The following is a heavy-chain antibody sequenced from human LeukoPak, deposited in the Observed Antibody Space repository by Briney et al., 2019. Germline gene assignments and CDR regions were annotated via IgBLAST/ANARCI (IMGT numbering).Heavy chain of an antibody. CDR1: GFTFSTYA. Sequence: GGSLRLSCAASGFTFSTYAMHWVRQAPGKGLEYVSAISSNGGSTYYANSVKGRFTISRDNSKNTLHLQMGSLRAEDMAVYYCASPGAYYWGQGTLVTVSS. J-gene: IGHJ4*02. V-gene: IGHV3-64*01. CDR3: ASPGAYY. CDR2: ISSNGGST.